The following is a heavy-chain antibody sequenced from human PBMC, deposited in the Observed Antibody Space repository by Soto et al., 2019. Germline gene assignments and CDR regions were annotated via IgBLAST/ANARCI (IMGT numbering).Heavy chain of an antibody. Sequence: ASVKVSCKASGYTFTSYGISWVRQAPGQGLEWMGWISAYNGNTNYAQKLQGRVTMTTDTSTSTAYMELRSLRSDDTAVYYCARVSAGITGTTESDYCYYGMDVWGQGTTVTVSS. V-gene: IGHV1-18*04. CDR3: ARVSAGITGTTESDYCYYGMDV. D-gene: IGHD1-7*01. CDR1: GYTFTSYG. J-gene: IGHJ6*02. CDR2: ISAYNGNT.